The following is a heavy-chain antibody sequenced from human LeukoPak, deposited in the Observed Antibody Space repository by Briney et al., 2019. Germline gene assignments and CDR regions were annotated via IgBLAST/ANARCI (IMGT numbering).Heavy chain of an antibody. V-gene: IGHV3-21*01. CDR3: ASLGYCSSTSCYLNYYYYMDV. CDR2: ISSSSSYI. CDR1: GFTFSSYS. Sequence: GGSLRLSCAASGFTFSSYSMNWVRQAPGKGLEWVSSISSSSSYIYYADSVKGRFTISRDNAKNSLYLQMNSLRAEDTAVYYCASLGYCSSTSCYLNYYYYMDVWGKGTTVTVSS. J-gene: IGHJ6*03. D-gene: IGHD2-2*01.